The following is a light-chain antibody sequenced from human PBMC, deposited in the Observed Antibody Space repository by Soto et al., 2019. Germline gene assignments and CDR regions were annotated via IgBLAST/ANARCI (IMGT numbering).Light chain of an antibody. CDR1: SSNIGGRYD. J-gene: IGLJ1*01. CDR3: QSFDNSRSGYV. Sequence: QSVLTQPPSASGAPGLRVTISCTGSSSNIGGRYDVHWYQQLPGTAPKLLIYGNNNRPSGVPDRFSGSKSGTSASLAITGLQAEDEADYYCQSFDNSRSGYVFGTGTKLTVL. V-gene: IGLV1-40*01. CDR2: GNN.